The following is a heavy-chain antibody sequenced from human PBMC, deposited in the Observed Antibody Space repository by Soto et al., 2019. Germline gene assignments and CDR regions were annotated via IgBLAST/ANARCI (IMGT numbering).Heavy chain of an antibody. Sequence: QLQLQESGPGLVKPSETLSLTCTVSGGSISSRSHYWGWIRQSPGKHLEWIGSSFYRGSTHYNPSREPRVTICVDTSKNQVSLKVYSVTAADTAVYYCATADGFGVVTPFFEYWGQGILVTVSS. CDR2: SFYRGST. CDR1: GGSISSRSHY. CDR3: ATADGFGVVTPFFEY. J-gene: IGHJ4*02. V-gene: IGHV4-39*01. D-gene: IGHD3-3*01.